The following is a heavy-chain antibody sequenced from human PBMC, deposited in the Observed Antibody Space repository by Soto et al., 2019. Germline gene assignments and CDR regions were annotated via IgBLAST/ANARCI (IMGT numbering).Heavy chain of an antibody. CDR1: GFTFSSYS. CDR2: ISSSSSTI. Sequence: EVQLVESGGGLVQPGGSLRLSCAASGFTFSSYSMNWVRQAPGKGLEWVSYISSSSSTIYYADSVKGRFTISRDNAKNSLYLQMNRVRDEDTATYYCARDLWSKIGAFDIWGQGTMVTVSS. D-gene: IGHD3-10*01. J-gene: IGHJ3*02. V-gene: IGHV3-48*02. CDR3: ARDLWSKIGAFDI.